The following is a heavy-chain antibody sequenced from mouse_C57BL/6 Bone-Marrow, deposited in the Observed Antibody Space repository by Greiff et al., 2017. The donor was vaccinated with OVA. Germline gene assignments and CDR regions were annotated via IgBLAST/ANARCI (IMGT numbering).Heavy chain of an antibody. V-gene: IGHV1-50*01. J-gene: IGHJ3*01. CDR3: ARETGTRAY. D-gene: IGHD4-1*01. CDR2: IDPSDSYT. Sequence: VQLQQPGAELVKPGASVKLSCKASGYTFTSYWMQWVKQRPGQGLEWIGEIDPSDSYTNYNQKFKGKATLTVDTSSSTAYMQRSSLTSEDSAVYYCARETGTRAYWGQGTRVTVSA. CDR1: GYTFTSYW.